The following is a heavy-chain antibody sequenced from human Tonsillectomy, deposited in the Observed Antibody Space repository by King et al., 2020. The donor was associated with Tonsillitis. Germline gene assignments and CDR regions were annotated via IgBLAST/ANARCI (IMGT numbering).Heavy chain of an antibody. CDR2: INPNSGGT. CDR1: GYTFTGYY. D-gene: IGHD3-10*01. CDR3: ARDTYYYGSVSNWFDP. J-gene: IGHJ5*02. Sequence: VQLVESGAEVKKPGASVKVSCKASGYTFTGYYMHWVRQAPGQGLEWMGWINPNSGGTNYAQKFQGRVTMTRDTSISTAYMELSRLRSDDTAVYNCARDTYYYGSVSNWFDPWGQGTLVTVSS. V-gene: IGHV1-2*02.